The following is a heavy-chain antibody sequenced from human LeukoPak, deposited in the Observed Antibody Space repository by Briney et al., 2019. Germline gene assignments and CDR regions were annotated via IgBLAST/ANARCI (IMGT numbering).Heavy chain of an antibody. J-gene: IGHJ4*02. V-gene: IGHV2-5*02. CDR3: SDSAYCGYHRGNFFHF. D-gene: IGHD2-21*01. Sequence: SGPTLVEPTQTLTLTCSFSGFSLSTSEVGVGWIRQPPGKAPEWLALIYWDDYKRYSPSLKSRLTIARDTSKNQVVLTMTNMDPVDTATYYCSDSAYCGYHRGNFFHFWGQGTRVSVSS. CDR2: IYWDDYK. CDR1: GFSLSTSEVG.